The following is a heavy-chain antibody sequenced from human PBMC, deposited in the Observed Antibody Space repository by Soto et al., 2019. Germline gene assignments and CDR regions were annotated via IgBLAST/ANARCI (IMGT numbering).Heavy chain of an antibody. J-gene: IGHJ4*02. D-gene: IGHD3-22*01. CDR1: GFTFSSYG. V-gene: IGHV3-33*01. CDR2: IWYDGSNK. Sequence: QVQLVESGGGVVQPGRSLRLSCAASGFTFSSYGMHWVRQAPGKGLEWVAVIWYDGSNKYYADSVKGRFTISRDNSKNPLYLQMNSLEAANPAVYYCARDYASSAYPRYYFDYWGQGTLVTVSS. CDR3: ARDYASSAYPRYYFDY.